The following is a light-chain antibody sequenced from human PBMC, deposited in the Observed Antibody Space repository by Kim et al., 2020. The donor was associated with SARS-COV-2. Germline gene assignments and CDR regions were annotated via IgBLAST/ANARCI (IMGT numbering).Light chain of an antibody. CDR3: KQYSSTSRT. CDR2: WAS. CDR1: QSVLFSSNNKNY. Sequence: DIVMTQSPDSLAVSLGERATINCKSSQSVLFSSNNKNYLAWYQQKPGQPPKLLIYWASTRESGVPDRFSGSGSGTDFTLTISSLQAEDGAVYYCKQYSSTSRTFGQGTKVDIK. J-gene: IGKJ1*01. V-gene: IGKV4-1*01.